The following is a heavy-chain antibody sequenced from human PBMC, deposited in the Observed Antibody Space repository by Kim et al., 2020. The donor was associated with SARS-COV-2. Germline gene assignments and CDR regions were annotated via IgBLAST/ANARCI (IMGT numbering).Heavy chain of an antibody. V-gene: IGHV3-30*07. CDR3: ARDRGAASARLGYLDY. J-gene: IGHJ4*02. D-gene: IGHD6-6*01. Sequence: SVKGRFTLAGDNSKNPLYLQMNSLGAEDTAVYYCARDRGAASARLGYLDYWGQGTLVTVSS.